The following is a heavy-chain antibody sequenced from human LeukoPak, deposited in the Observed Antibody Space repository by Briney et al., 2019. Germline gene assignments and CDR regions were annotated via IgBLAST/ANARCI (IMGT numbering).Heavy chain of an antibody. CDR1: GYTFTGYY. Sequence: ASVKVSCKASGYTFTGYYMHWVRQAPGQGLEWMGWINPNSGGTNYAQKFQGRVTMTRDTSISTAYMELSRLRSDDTTVYYCARDNTPYDTGAFDIWGPGTMVTVSS. CDR2: INPNSGGT. CDR3: ARDNTPYDTGAFDI. V-gene: IGHV1-2*02. D-gene: IGHD3-22*01. J-gene: IGHJ3*02.